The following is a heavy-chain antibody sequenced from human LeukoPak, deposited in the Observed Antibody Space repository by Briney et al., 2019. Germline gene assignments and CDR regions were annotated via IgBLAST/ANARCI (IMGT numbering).Heavy chain of an antibody. CDR1: GFTFSSDA. D-gene: IGHD5-12*01. J-gene: IGHJ4*02. CDR3: AKGPQLYSGYHPDY. CDR2: ITGSDDRT. Sequence: PGGSLRLSCAASGFTFSSDAMTWVRQAPGEGLEWVSTITGSDDRTYYADSVKGRFTISRDYSKNTVHLQLSSLRAEDTAMYYCAKGPQLYSGYHPDYWGQGTLVTVSS. V-gene: IGHV3-23*01.